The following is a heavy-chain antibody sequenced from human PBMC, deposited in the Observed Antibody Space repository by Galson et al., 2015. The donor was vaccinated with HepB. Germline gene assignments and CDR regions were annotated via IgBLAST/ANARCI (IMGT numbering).Heavy chain of an antibody. D-gene: IGHD3-22*01. J-gene: IGHJ4*02. Sequence: PALVKPTQTLTLPCTFSGFSLSTSGMCVSWIRQPPGKALEWLARIDWDDDKYYSTSLKTRLTISKDTSKNQVVLTMTNMDPVDTATYYFAQILRQDSSGYYYDYWGQGTLVTVSS. CDR1: GFSLSTSGMC. CDR2: IDWDDDK. CDR3: AQILRQDSSGYYYDY. V-gene: IGHV2-70*11.